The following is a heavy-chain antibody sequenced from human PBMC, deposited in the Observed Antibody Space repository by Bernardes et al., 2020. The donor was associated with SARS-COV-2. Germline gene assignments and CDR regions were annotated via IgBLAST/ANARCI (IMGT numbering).Heavy chain of an antibody. CDR3: TRGQVVTPLGF. V-gene: IGHV4-34*01. Sequence: SETLSLTCAVYGESFSGYYWSWIRQPPRKGLEWVGEIYHSGSTNYNPSLKSRVTISVDTSKNQFSLKLSSVTAADTAVYYCTRGQVVTPLGFWSQGTLVTVS. CDR2: IYHSGST. D-gene: IGHD2-2*01. CDR1: GESFSGYY. J-gene: IGHJ4*02.